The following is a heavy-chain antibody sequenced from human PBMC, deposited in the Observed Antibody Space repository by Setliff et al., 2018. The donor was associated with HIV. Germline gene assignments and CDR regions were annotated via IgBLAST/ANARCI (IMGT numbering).Heavy chain of an antibody. D-gene: IGHD4-17*01. V-gene: IGHV4-59*08. CDR2: IYYSGST. CDR1: SGSISSHY. J-gene: IGHJ4*02. Sequence: PSETLSLTCTVSSGSISSHYWSWIRQPPGKGLEWIGSIYYSGSTNYNPSLKSRVTISVDTSKNQFSLKLSSVTAADTAVYYCARYSTLTTNFDYWGQGTLVTVSS. CDR3: ARYSTLTTNFDY.